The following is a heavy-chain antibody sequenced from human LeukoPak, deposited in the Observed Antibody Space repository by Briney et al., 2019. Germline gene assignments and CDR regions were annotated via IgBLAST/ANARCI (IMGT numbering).Heavy chain of an antibody. D-gene: IGHD3-9*01. CDR1: GFTFSSYG. CDR2: ISYDGSNK. Sequence: GGSLRLSCAASGFTFSSYGMHWVRQAPGKGLERVAVISYDGSNKYYADSVKGRFTISRDNSKNTLYLQMNSLRAEDTAVYYCAKDLSGPVLRYFDWFMGGFDYWGQGTLVTVSS. J-gene: IGHJ4*02. V-gene: IGHV3-30*18. CDR3: AKDLSGPVLRYFDWFMGGFDY.